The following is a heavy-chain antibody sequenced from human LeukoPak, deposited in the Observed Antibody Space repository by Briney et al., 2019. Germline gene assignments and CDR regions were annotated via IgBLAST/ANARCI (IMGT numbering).Heavy chain of an antibody. CDR2: ISGSGITT. D-gene: IGHD4-11*01. CDR3: AKDRLPQAFGY. Sequence: PGGSLRLSCAASGFTFNSYGMNWVRQAPGKGLEWVSAISGSGITTYYADSVKGRFTISRDNSKNTLYLQLNSLRAEDTAVYYCAKDRLPQAFGYWGQGTLVTVSS. J-gene: IGHJ4*02. V-gene: IGHV3-23*01. CDR1: GFTFNSYG.